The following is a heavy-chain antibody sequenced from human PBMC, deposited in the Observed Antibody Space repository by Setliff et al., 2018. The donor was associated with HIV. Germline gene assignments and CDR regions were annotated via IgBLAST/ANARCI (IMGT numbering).Heavy chain of an antibody. Sequence: SETLSLTCSVSGGSINRGTYYWTWIRQSAGKGLEWIGRIYTSGSTKYNPSLESRVTISVDTSEIQFSLKLSSVTAADTAVYYCARYCGGDCYPSAYYMDVWAKGPRSPSP. J-gene: IGHJ6*03. V-gene: IGHV4-61*02. CDR2: IYTSGST. D-gene: IGHD2-21*01. CDR3: ARYCGGDCYPSAYYMDV. CDR1: GGSINRGTYY.